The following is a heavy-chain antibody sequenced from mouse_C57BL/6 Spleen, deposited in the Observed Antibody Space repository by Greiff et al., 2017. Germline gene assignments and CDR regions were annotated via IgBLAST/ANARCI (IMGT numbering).Heavy chain of an antibody. CDR3: ARDRGSSYFDY. CDR1: GFTFSDYY. D-gene: IGHD1-1*01. CDR2: INYDGSST. J-gene: IGHJ2*01. Sequence: DVKLVESEGGLVQPGSSMKLSCTASGFTFSDYYMAWVRQVPEKGLEWVANINYDGSSTYYLDSLKSRFIISRDNAKNILYLQMSSLKSEDTATYYCARDRGSSYFDYWGQGTTLTVSS. V-gene: IGHV5-16*01.